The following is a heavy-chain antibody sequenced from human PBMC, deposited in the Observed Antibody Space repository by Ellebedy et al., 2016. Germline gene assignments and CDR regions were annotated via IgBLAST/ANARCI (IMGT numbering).Heavy chain of an antibody. D-gene: IGHD6-13*01. J-gene: IGHJ4*02. Sequence: GESLKISXAASGFTFSSYAMTWVRQAPGKGLEWVAVISYDGRVKYDADSVKGRFTISRDNSKNTLYLQMNSLRAEDTAVYYCAKLGPPYSDSTLGDYWGQGTLVTVSS. CDR3: AKLGPPYSDSTLGDY. CDR1: GFTFSSYA. CDR2: ISYDGRVK. V-gene: IGHV3-30-3*02.